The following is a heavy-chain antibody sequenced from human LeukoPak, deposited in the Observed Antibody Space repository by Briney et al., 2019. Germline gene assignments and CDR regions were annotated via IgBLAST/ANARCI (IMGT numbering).Heavy chain of an antibody. Sequence: GGSLKLSCAASGFTFSGYSMNWVRQAPGKGLEWVSAISGSGGSTYYADYVKGRFTIYRDNSKNTLYLHMNSLRAEDMAVYYCAQYRLGDYFDYRGQGTLVTVSS. CDR2: ISGSGGST. CDR3: AQYRLGDYFDY. CDR1: GFTFSGYS. V-gene: IGHV3-23*01. J-gene: IGHJ4*02. D-gene: IGHD1-26*01.